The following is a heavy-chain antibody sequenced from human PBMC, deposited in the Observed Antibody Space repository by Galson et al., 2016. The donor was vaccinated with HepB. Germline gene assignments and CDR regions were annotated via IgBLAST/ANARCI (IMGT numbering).Heavy chain of an antibody. J-gene: IGHJ4*02. D-gene: IGHD3-16*01. CDR3: ARDDYFRLDY. V-gene: IGHV3-48*02. CDR2: ITSSRDTM. Sequence: SLRLPCAASGFILSVYNMNWARQAPGKGLEWIAWITSSRDTMYYSDSVKGRFTISKDNAKHSLYLEMNSLSDEDTAVYYCARDDYFRLDYWGQGTLVTVSS. CDR1: GFILSVYN.